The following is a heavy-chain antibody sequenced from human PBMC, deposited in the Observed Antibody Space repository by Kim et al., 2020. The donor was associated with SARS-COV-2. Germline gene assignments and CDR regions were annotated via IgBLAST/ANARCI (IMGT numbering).Heavy chain of an antibody. CDR3: ARGNYYESVSLSDYYNGMDV. Sequence: GRSLRLSCAASGVSFDSSAMNWVRQAPGKGLEWVAVISFDGRNKAYADSVKGRFTISRDNSKSTLHLQMNSLRVEDTAVYYCARGNYYESVSLSDYYNGMDVWGQGTTVTVSS. D-gene: IGHD3-10*01. CDR1: GVSFDSSA. J-gene: IGHJ6*02. V-gene: IGHV3-30-3*01. CDR2: ISFDGRNK.